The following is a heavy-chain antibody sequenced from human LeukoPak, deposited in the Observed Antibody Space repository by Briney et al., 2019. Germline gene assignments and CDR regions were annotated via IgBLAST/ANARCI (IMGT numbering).Heavy chain of an antibody. V-gene: IGHV1-2*02. CDR3: ARVYCSSTSCETIFDY. CDR1: GYTFTGYY. Sequence: ASVKVSCKASGYTFTGYYMHWVRQAPGQGLEWMGWISPNSGGTNYAQKFQGRVTMTRDTSISTAYMELSRLRSDDTAVYYCARVYCSSTSCETIFDYWGQGTLVTVSS. D-gene: IGHD2-2*01. CDR2: ISPNSGGT. J-gene: IGHJ4*02.